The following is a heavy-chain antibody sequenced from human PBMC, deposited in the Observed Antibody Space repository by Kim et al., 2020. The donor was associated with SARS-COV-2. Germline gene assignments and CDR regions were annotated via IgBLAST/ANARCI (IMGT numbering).Heavy chain of an antibody. CDR3: AKVAAAGPYYYYYYMDV. V-gene: IGHV3-30*02. CDR2: MWFDGSNK. CDR1: GFTFSSYG. J-gene: IGHJ6*03. D-gene: IGHD6-13*01. Sequence: GGSLRLSWAASGFTFSSYGMHWVRQAPGKGLEWMAFMWFDGSNKNYSDSVKGRFAISRDNSKNTLYLQMNNLRVEDTAVYYCAKVAAAGPYYYYYYMDV.